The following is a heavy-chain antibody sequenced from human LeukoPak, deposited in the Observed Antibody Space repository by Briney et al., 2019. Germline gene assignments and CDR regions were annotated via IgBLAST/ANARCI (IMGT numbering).Heavy chain of an antibody. CDR3: TRGAGGSDI. Sequence: PGGSLRLSCAASGITFNAYVMNWVRQAPGKGLEWVSSITSSSTTMYYADSVKGRFTISRDDAKNSLYLQMRSLRAEDTAVYYCTRGAGGSDIWGQGTMVTVSS. D-gene: IGHD2-15*01. CDR2: ITSSSTTM. J-gene: IGHJ3*02. CDR1: GITFNAYV. V-gene: IGHV3-48*04.